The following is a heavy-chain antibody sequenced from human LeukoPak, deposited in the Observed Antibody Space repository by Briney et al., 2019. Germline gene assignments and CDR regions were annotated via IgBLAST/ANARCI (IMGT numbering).Heavy chain of an antibody. CDR2: IYSVARST. CDR1: GFTFSSYW. D-gene: IGHD3-10*01. CDR3: ARHGSGSFDY. Sequence: GSLRLSCAASGFTFSSYWMHWVRQAPGKGLLRVSRIYSVARSTSYTDSVKGGFTISKDNSKNTLYLQMNNLRAEDTAVYYCARHGSGSFDYWGQGTLVTVSS. J-gene: IGHJ4*02. V-gene: IGHV3-74*01.